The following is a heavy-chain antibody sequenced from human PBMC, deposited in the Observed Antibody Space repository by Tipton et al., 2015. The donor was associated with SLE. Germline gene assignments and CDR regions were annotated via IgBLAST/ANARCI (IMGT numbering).Heavy chain of an antibody. D-gene: IGHD6-19*01. CDR3: ARGRLPAVAGTRNWYFDL. V-gene: IGHV4-34*01. Sequence: TLSLTCAVYGGSFSGYYWSWIRQPPRKGLEWIGEINHSGSTNYNPSLKSRVTISVDTSKNQFSLKLSSVTAADTAVYYCARGRLPAVAGTRNWYFDLWGRGTLVTVSS. CDR1: GGSFSGYY. CDR2: INHSGST. J-gene: IGHJ2*01.